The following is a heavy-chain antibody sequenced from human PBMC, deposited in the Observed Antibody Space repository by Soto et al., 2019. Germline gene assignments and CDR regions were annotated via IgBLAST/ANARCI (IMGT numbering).Heavy chain of an antibody. CDR3: ATSRGFEDGTEVYYLDY. V-gene: IGHV1-2*04. CDR2: INPNSGDT. D-gene: IGHD2-8*02. Sequence: QVQLVQSGAELKKPGASVKVSCKASGYNFTDVYIHLVRQATGQELAWMGWINPNSGDTNYAQNFQGLVTMTRDKSISTAYMELSRLTADDTAVFYCATSRGFEDGTEVYYLDYWGQGTLVTVSP. CDR1: GYNFTDVY. J-gene: IGHJ4*02.